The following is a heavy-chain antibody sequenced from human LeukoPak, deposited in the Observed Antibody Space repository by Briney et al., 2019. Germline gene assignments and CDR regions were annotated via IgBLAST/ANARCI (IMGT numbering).Heavy chain of an antibody. V-gene: IGHV1-46*01. CDR1: GYTFTSYY. CDR2: ISPSGGST. Sequence: ASVKVSCKASGYTFTSYYMHWVRQAPGQGLEWMGIISPSGGSTSYAQKFQGRVTMTRDMSTSTVYMELSSLRSEDTAVYYCARDYYDSSGYYGPSYYFDYWGQGTLVTVSS. CDR3: ARDYYDSSGYYGPSYYFDY. D-gene: IGHD3-22*01. J-gene: IGHJ4*02.